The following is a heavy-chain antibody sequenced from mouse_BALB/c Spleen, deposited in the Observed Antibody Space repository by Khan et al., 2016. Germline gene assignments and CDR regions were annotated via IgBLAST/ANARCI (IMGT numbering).Heavy chain of an antibody. CDR1: GFSLTNSG. CDR2: IWAGGST. CDR3: ARDDQDYDAWFAS. J-gene: IGHJ3*01. D-gene: IGHD2-4*01. Sequence: VQLQESGPGLVAPSQSLSITCTVSGFSLTNSGVPWVRQPPGKGLDWLGVIWAGGSTDYNSALMSRLSITKDNSQNQVFLKMNSLQTDDTAMYYCARDDQDYDAWFASWGQGTLVSVSA. V-gene: IGHV2-9*02.